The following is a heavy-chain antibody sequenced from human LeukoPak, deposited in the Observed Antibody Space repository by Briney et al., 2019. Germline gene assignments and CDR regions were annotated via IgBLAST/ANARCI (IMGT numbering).Heavy chain of an antibody. CDR2: INPSGGST. CDR3: AREYPGSSWLNWFDP. V-gene: IGHV1-46*01. J-gene: IGHJ5*02. CDR1: GYTITSYY. Sequence: ASVKVSCKASGYTITSYYMHWVRQAPGQGLEWMGIINPSGGSTSYAQKFQGRVTMTRDMSTSTVYMELSSLRSEDTAVYYCAREYPGSSWLNWFDPWGQGTLVTVSS. D-gene: IGHD6-13*01.